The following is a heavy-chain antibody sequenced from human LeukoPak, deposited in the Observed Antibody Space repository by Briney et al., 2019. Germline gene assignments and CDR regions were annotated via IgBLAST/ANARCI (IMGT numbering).Heavy chain of an antibody. CDR2: IYYSGYT. V-gene: IGHV4-38-2*02. D-gene: IGHD3-16*01. CDR1: GYSISSGYY. CDR3: ARETSQKGAHYMDV. J-gene: IGHJ6*03. Sequence: SETLSLTCTVSGYSISSGYYWGWIRQPPGKGLKWIGNIYYSGYTTYSPSLRSRVTISVDTSKNRLSLKLSFVTAADTAVYYCARETSQKGAHYMDVWGKGTTITISS.